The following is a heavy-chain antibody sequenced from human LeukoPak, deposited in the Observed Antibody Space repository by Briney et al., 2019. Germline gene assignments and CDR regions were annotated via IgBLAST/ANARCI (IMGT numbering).Heavy chain of an antibody. D-gene: IGHD3-10*01. V-gene: IGHV4-39*01. CDR2: IYYSGST. CDR3: ARGRGLEGWNFDL. Sequence: PSETLSLTCTVSGGSISSSSYYWGWIRQPPGKGLEWIGSIYYSGSTYYNPSLKSRVTISVDTSKNQFSLKLSSVTAADTAVYYCARGRGLEGWNFDLWGRGTLVTVSS. J-gene: IGHJ2*01. CDR1: GGSISSSSYY.